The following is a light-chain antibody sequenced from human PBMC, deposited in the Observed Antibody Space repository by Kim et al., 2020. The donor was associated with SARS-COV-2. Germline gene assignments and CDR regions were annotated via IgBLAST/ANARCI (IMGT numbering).Light chain of an antibody. CDR1: QSISSW. V-gene: IGKV1-5*01. CDR2: DAS. Sequence: DIQMTQSPSTLSASVGDRVTITCRASQSISSWLAWYQQKPGKVPKLLIYDASSLESGVPSRFSGSGSGTEFTLTISSLQPDDFATYYCQQYNSPMYTFGQGTKLEI. J-gene: IGKJ2*01. CDR3: QQYNSPMYT.